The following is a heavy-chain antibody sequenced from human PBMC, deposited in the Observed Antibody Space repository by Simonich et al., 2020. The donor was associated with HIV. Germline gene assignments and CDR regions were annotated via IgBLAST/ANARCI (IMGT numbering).Heavy chain of an antibody. CDR2: INYSGRT. V-gene: IGHV4-39*01. CDR3: VIHVVEQWLPAVDAFDI. Sequence: GDSITNIIYYWGWIRQPPGKGVEWIGSINYSGRTYYNPSLKSRVTISVDTSKNHFSLKLSSVTAADTAGYYCVIHVVEQWLPAVDAFDIWGQGTMVT. CDR1: GDSITNIIYY. D-gene: IGHD6-19*01. J-gene: IGHJ3*02.